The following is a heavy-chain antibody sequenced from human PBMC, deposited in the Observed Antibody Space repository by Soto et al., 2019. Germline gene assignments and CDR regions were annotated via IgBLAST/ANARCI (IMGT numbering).Heavy chain of an antibody. D-gene: IGHD3-22*01. J-gene: IGHJ4*02. V-gene: IGHV4-59*01. CDR2: IYYNGST. CDR1: GASISRYF. Sequence: SETLSLTCTVSGASISRYFWSWIRQPPGKGLQWIGYIYYNGSTNYNPSLKSRVTISVDTSKNRFSLKLRSVSDADTAVYYCATNFDSSGLFDYWGQGTLVTVSS. CDR3: ATNFDSSGLFDY.